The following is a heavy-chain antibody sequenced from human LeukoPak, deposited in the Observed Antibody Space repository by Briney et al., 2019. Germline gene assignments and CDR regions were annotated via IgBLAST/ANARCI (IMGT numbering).Heavy chain of an antibody. V-gene: IGHV3-66*03. Sequence: GGSLRLSCTVSGFTVNSNSMSWVRQAPGKGLEWVSFIYSDNTHYSDSVKGRFTISRDNSKNTLYLQMNSLRPEDTAVYYCAKDVVGQQWLENYWGQGTLVTVSS. J-gene: IGHJ4*02. CDR2: IYSDNT. CDR1: GFTVNSNS. D-gene: IGHD6-19*01. CDR3: AKDVVGQQWLENY.